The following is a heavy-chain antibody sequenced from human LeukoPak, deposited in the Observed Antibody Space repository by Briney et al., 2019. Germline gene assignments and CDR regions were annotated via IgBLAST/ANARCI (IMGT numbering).Heavy chain of an antibody. V-gene: IGHV4-4*02. D-gene: IGHD2-8*01. Sequence: SGTLSLTCGVSGGSISNTNWWSWVRQAPGQGLECIGEISLTGLTHYNPSLESRVTVSLDKSKNQLSLNLTSVTAADTAVYYCSRENGAFSPFGYWGQGTLVTVLS. CDR2: ISLTGLT. CDR3: SRENGAFSPFGY. CDR1: GGSISNTNW. J-gene: IGHJ4*02.